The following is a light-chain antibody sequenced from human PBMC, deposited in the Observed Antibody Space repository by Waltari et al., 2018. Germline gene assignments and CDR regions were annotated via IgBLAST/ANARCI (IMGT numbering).Light chain of an antibody. CDR2: KAS. V-gene: IGKV1-5*03. CDR1: QSISNY. Sequence: DIQMTQSPSTLSASVGDTTTITCRASQSISNYLAWYQQKPVKAPKLLIYKASSSGSGVPSRFSGSGSGTEFTLTISSLQPDDFATYYCQQYNTYSSFGQGTKLEIK. CDR3: QQYNTYSS. J-gene: IGKJ2*03.